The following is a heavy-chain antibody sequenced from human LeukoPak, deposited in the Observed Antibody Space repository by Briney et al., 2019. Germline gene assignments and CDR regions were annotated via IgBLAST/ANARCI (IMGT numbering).Heavy chain of an antibody. CDR2: IYYSGST. CDR1: GGSISSYY. J-gene: IGHJ4*02. V-gene: IGHV4-59*01. CDR3: AMGIEPYYFDY. Sequence: SETLSLTCTVSGGSISSYYWSWIRQPPGKGLEWIGYIYYSGSTNYNPSLKSRVTISVDTSKNQFSLKLSSVTAADTAVYYCAMGIEPYYFDYWGRGTLVTVSS. D-gene: IGHD5-18*01.